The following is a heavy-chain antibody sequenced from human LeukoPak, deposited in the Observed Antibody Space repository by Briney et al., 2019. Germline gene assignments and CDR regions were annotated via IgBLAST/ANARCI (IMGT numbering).Heavy chain of an antibody. CDR1: GGTFSSYD. J-gene: IGHJ4*02. CDR2: IIPIFGTA. Sequence: SVKVSCKASGGTFSSYDISWVRQAPGQGLEWMGRIIPIFGTANYAQKFQGRVTITTDESTSTAYMELSSLRSEGTAVYYCARQLRYFDWLLHPFDYWGQGTLVTVSS. V-gene: IGHV1-69*05. CDR3: ARQLRYFDWLLHPFDY. D-gene: IGHD3-9*01.